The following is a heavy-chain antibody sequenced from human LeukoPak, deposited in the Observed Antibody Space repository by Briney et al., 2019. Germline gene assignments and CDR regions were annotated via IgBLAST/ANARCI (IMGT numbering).Heavy chain of an antibody. CDR1: GGSISSSY. Sequence: SETLSLTCTVSGGSISSSYWSWIWQPPGKGLEWIGYIYKNGSTNYNPSLKSRVTMSVDTSKNQFSLKVSSVTAADTAMYYCAGDTVAGSTVFGYWGQGTLVTVSS. D-gene: IGHD6-19*01. CDR2: IYKNGST. J-gene: IGHJ4*02. CDR3: AGDTVAGSTVFGY. V-gene: IGHV4-59*01.